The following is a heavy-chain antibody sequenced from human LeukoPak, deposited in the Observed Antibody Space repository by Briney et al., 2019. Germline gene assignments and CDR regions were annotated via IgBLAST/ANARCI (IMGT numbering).Heavy chain of an antibody. V-gene: IGHV3-64*01. J-gene: IGHJ5*02. D-gene: IGHD3-16*01. CDR2: INYNGDGT. Sequence: GGSLRLSCAVSGFTFRSYFMHWVRQPPGKGLEYVSAINYNGDGTYYANSVKGRFTISRDNSKDTVYLQMGSLRAEDTAVYYCARDPSVGGFSGSELDLWGQGTLATVSS. CDR3: ARDPSVGGFSGSELDL. CDR1: GFTFRSYF.